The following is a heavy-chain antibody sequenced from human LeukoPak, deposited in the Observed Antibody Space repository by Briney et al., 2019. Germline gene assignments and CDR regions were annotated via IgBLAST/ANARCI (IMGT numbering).Heavy chain of an antibody. CDR1: GYTFTGYY. CDR2: INPNSGGT. Sequence: ASVKVSCKASGYTFTGYYMHWVRQAPGQGLEWMGWINPNSGGTDYAQKFQGRVTMTRDTSISTAYMELSRLRSDDTVVYYCAREWQQLGDFYYWGQGTLVTVSS. J-gene: IGHJ4*02. D-gene: IGHD6-13*01. CDR3: AREWQQLGDFYY. V-gene: IGHV1-2*02.